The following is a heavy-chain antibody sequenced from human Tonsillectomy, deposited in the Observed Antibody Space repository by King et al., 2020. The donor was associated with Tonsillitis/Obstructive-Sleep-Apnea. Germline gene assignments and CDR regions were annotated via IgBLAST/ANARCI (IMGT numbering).Heavy chain of an antibody. CDR1: GDSISTYY. J-gene: IGHJ3*02. V-gene: IGHV4-59*01. D-gene: IGHD1-7*01. Sequence: PLQESGPGLVKPSETLSLTCTVSGDSISTYYWSWIRQFPGKGLEWIAYIRYTGSTDYNPSLKSPVTTSIDTSKKQFSLKLSSLTTADTAVYYCARETTLYAFDIWGQGTMVTVSS. CDR2: IRYTGST. CDR3: ARETTLYAFDI.